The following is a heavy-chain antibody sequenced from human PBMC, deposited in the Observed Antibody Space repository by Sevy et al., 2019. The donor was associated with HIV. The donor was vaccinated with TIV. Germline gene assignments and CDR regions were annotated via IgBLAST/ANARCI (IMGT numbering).Heavy chain of an antibody. Sequence: GGSLRLSCAASVFTFSSYAMSWVRQAPGKGLEWVSAISGSGGSTYYADSVKGRFTISRDNSKNTLYLQMNSLRAEDTAVYYCAKAPFPRDYYGSGSIYYFDYWGQGTLVTVSS. CDR3: AKAPFPRDYYGSGSIYYFDY. CDR1: VFTFSSYA. CDR2: ISGSGGST. D-gene: IGHD3-10*01. J-gene: IGHJ4*02. V-gene: IGHV3-23*01.